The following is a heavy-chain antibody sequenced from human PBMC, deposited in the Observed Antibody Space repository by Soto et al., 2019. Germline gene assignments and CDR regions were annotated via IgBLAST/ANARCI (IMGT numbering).Heavy chain of an antibody. CDR1: GGSISSGGYY. Sequence: QVQLQESGPGLVKPSQTLSLTCTVSGGSISSGGYYWSWIRQHPGKVLEWIGYIYYSGSTYYNPSLKIRDTISEDTSKNQFSLKHRSVTAADTAVYCCARGDCSSTSCYFDYWGQGTLVTVSS. V-gene: IGHV4-31*03. D-gene: IGHD2-2*01. CDR3: ARGDCSSTSCYFDY. J-gene: IGHJ4*02. CDR2: IYYSGST.